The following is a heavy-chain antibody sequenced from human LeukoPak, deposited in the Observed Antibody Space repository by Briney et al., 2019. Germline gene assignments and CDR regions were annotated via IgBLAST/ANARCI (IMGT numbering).Heavy chain of an antibody. CDR3: AREGGYCSSTSCDGAFDY. J-gene: IGHJ4*02. D-gene: IGHD2-2*01. V-gene: IGHV4-34*01. Sequence: SETLSLTCTVSGGSISSYYWSWIRQPPGKGLEWIGEINHSGSTNYNPSLKSRVTISVDTSKNQFSLKLSSVTAADTAVYYCAREGGYCSSTSCDGAFDYWGQGTLVTVSS. CDR1: GGSISSYY. CDR2: INHSGST.